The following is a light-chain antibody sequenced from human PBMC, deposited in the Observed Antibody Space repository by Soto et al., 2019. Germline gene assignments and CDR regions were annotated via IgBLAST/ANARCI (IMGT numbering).Light chain of an antibody. V-gene: IGKV3-15*01. CDR2: GAS. CDR1: QSVSSN. CDR3: QQYNNWPRT. Sequence: EIVMTQSPATLSVSPGERATLSCRASQSVSSNLAWYQQKPGQAPRLLIYGASTEATGIPARFSGSGSGTEFTLTISSLQSEDFVLYYCQQYNNWPRTFGQGTKVEIK. J-gene: IGKJ1*01.